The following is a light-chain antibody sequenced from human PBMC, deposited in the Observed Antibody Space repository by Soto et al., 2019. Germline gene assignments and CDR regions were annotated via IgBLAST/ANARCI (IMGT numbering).Light chain of an antibody. Sequence: EIVMTQSLATLSMTQGERATLSCRASQSVSSNLAWYQQTPGQAPRPLIYGASTRATGIPARFSGSGSGTEFTLTISSLQSEDCAGYYCQQYNNGPPITFGQGTRLE. CDR2: GAS. J-gene: IGKJ5*01. V-gene: IGKV3-15*01. CDR3: QQYNNGPPIT. CDR1: QSVSSN.